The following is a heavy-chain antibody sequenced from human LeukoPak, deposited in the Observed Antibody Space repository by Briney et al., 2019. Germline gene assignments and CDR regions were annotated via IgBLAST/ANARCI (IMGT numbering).Heavy chain of an antibody. CDR1: GVSIKNYY. CDR2: VHNNGAT. J-gene: IGHJ4*02. Sequence: SETLSLTCTVSGVSIKNYYWSCIRQSSERGLEWMGYVHNNGATNYNPSLESPVTMSIATSRRQLSLILNSVTAADTAVYYCARLGSYSDCWGQGTLVTVST. D-gene: IGHD1-26*01. CDR3: ARLGSYSDC. V-gene: IGHV4-59*12.